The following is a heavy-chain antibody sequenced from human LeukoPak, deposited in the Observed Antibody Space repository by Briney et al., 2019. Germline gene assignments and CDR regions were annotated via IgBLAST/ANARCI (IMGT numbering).Heavy chain of an antibody. V-gene: IGHV1-18*01. CDR3: ATAVTYYYGSGSYLPLDY. D-gene: IGHD3-10*01. J-gene: IGHJ4*02. Sequence: ASVKVSCKASGYTFTSYGISWVRQAPGQGLEWMGWISAYNGNTNYAQKLQGRVTMTTDTSTSTAYMELRSLRSDDTAVYYCATAVTYYYGSGSYLPLDYWGQGTLVTVSS. CDR1: GYTFTSYG. CDR2: ISAYNGNT.